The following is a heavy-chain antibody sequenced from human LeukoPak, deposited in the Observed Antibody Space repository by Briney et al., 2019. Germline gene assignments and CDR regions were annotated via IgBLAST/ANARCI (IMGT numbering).Heavy chain of an antibody. Sequence: GGSLRLSCAASGFIFNDYAMHWVRQAPGKGLEWVSGISRDSGTIVYADSVKGRFTISRDNAKNTLYLQMNTLRVEDTAVYYCTRDLMDYDVSTGLHHYYMDVWGQGTTVTVSS. V-gene: IGHV3-9*01. CDR1: GFIFNDYA. CDR3: TRDLMDYDVSTGLHHYYMDV. CDR2: ISRDSGTI. D-gene: IGHD3-9*01. J-gene: IGHJ6*02.